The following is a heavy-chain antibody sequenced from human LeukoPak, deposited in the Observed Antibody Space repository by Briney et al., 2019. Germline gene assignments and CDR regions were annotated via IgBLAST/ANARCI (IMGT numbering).Heavy chain of an antibody. J-gene: IGHJ6*03. Sequence: ASVKVSCKASGYTFTGYYMHWVRQAPGQGLEWMGWINPNSGGTNYAQKFQGRVTMTRDTSISTAYMELSRLRSDDTAVYYCARDRGYCSGGSCYGGGDYYYMDVWGKGTTVTVSS. D-gene: IGHD2-15*01. CDR2: INPNSGGT. CDR1: GYTFTGYY. V-gene: IGHV1-2*02. CDR3: ARDRGYCSGGSCYGGGDYYYMDV.